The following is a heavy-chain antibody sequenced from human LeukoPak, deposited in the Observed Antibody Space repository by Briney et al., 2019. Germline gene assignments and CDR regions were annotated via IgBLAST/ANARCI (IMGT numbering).Heavy chain of an antibody. V-gene: IGHV3-23*01. CDR2: ISGSGGST. CDR3: AAEMVWESNPGGDY. J-gene: IGHJ4*02. CDR1: GFSFSGYG. Sequence: QPGGSLRLSCAASGFSFSGYGMSWVRQAPGKGLEWVSAISGSGGSTYYADSVKGRFTISRDNSKNTLYLQMNSLRVEDTAVYYCAAEMVWESNPGGDYWGQGTLVTVSS. D-gene: IGHD3-10*02.